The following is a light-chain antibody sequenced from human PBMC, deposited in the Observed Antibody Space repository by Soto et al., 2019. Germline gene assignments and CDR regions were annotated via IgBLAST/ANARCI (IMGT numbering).Light chain of an antibody. CDR2: GNS. V-gene: IGLV1-40*01. Sequence: QSVLTQPPSVSGAPGQRVTISCTGSSSNIGAGYDVHWYQQLPGTAPKLLIYGNSNRPSGVPDRFSGSKSGTSASLAITGLQAEDEADNYCQSYDSSLSGWVFGGWTKLTV. CDR1: SSNIGAGYD. CDR3: QSYDSSLSGWV. J-gene: IGLJ3*02.